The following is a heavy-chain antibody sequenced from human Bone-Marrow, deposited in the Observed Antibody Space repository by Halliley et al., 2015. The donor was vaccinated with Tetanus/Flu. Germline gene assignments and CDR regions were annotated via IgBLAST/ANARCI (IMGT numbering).Heavy chain of an antibody. Sequence: QLVQSGAEVKKSGESLRISCKGYGYSFTRYWISWVRQMPGKGLEWMGRIDPSDFYTSYSPSFQGHVTLSADKSIDTAYLQWSSLKASDTAMYYCAIIFAENFQHWGQGTLVTVSS. D-gene: IGHD2-21*01. CDR1: GYSFTRYW. J-gene: IGHJ1*01. CDR3: AIIFAENFQH. CDR2: IDPSDFYT. V-gene: IGHV5-10-1*01.